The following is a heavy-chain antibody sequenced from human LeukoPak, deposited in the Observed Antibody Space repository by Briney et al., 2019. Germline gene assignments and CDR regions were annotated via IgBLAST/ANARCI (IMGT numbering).Heavy chain of an antibody. CDR1: GYSFTGYY. J-gene: IGHJ6*03. CDR2: INPNSGGT. V-gene: IGHV1-2*02. D-gene: IGHD3-3*01. Sequence: ASVKVSCKASGYSFTGYYMHWVRQAPGQGLEWMGWINPNSGGTNYAQKFQGRVTMTRDTSISTAYMELSRLRSDDTAVYYCARGDSITIFGVVSGYYYYYMDVWGKGTTVTVSS. CDR3: ARGDSITIFGVVSGYYYYYMDV.